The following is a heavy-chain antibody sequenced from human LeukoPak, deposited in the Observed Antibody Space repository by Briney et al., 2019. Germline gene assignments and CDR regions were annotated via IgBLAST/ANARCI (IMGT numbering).Heavy chain of an antibody. CDR2: FDYRGRT. V-gene: IGHV4-39*01. J-gene: IGHJ4*02. CDR3: ASKPLTSSIVAVDH. D-gene: IGHD6-13*01. CDR1: GGSISSGSHY. Sequence: PSETLSLTCTVSGGSISSGSHYWGWIRQPPGKGLEWIGSFDYRGRTYYSPSLKSRVTISVDTSKNQLSLKLTSVTAADTAVYYCASKPLTSSIVAVDHWGQGTLVTVSS.